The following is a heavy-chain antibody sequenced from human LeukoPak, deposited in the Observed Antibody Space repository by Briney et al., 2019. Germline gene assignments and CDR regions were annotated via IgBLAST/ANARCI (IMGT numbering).Heavy chain of an antibody. CDR2: VFPADSDT. CDR1: GYSLTNYW. Sequence: GESLKISCKVSGYSLTNYWIAWVRQMPGKGLEWMGIVFPADSDTRYSPSFQGQVTIQADKSINTAYLQWSSLKASDTAIYYCARYDGGATADFWGQGTLVTVSS. J-gene: IGHJ4*02. CDR3: ARYDGGATADF. D-gene: IGHD1-26*01. V-gene: IGHV5-51*01.